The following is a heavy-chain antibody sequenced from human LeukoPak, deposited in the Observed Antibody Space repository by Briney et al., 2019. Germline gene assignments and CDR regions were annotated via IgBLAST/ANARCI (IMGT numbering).Heavy chain of an antibody. CDR1: GDSISSGGYY. CDR2: IYYSGST. D-gene: IGHD1-26*01. V-gene: IGHV4-61*08. J-gene: IGHJ3*02. CDR3: ARRSGTYHAFDI. Sequence: SETLSLTCTVSGDSISSGGYYWSWIRQPPGKGLEWIGYIYYSGSTNYNPSLKSRVTISVDTSKNQFSLKLSSVTAADTAVYYCARRSGTYHAFDIWGQGTMVTVSS.